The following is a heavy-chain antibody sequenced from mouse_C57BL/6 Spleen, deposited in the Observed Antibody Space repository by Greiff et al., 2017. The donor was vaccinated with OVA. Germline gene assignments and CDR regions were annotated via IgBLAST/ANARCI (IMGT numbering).Heavy chain of an antibody. Sequence: QVQLQQSGPGLVQPSQSLSITCTVSGFSLTSYGVHWVRQSPGKGLEWLGVIWCGGSTDYNAAFISRLSTSKDNSKSQVFFKMTSLQADDTAIYYCARKPYYDSNYALDCWGQGASVTVSS. V-gene: IGHV2-2*01. CDR3: ARKPYYDSNYALDC. J-gene: IGHJ4*01. CDR1: GFSLTSYG. D-gene: IGHD2-4*01. CDR2: IWCGGST.